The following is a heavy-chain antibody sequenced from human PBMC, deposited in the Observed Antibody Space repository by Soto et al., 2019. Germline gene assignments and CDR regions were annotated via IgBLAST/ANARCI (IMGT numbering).Heavy chain of an antibody. J-gene: IGHJ4*02. CDR1: VYTCTSYA. Sequence: QVQLVQSGAEVKKAGASVKVSCKAAVYTCTSYAMHWVRQALGQRLERMGWINAGNGNTKYSQKFQGRVTITRDTSASTAYMELSSLRSEDTAVYYCALFVGSGWGQGTLVTVSS. V-gene: IGHV1-3*01. D-gene: IGHD6-19*01. CDR3: ALFVGSG. CDR2: INAGNGNT.